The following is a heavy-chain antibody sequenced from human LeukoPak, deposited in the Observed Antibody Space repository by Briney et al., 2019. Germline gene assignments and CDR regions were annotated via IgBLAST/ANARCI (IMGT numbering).Heavy chain of an antibody. D-gene: IGHD3-16*01. CDR2: LNPISGDI. Sequence: GGSLRLSCAASGFTFSYFSMNWVRQAPGKGLEWISYLNPISGDIWYADTVKGRFTISRDNAKNSQYLQMNSLIDEDTAVYHCVRDHHYAFDSWGQGTLVTVSS. CDR3: VRDHHYAFDS. V-gene: IGHV3-48*02. J-gene: IGHJ4*02. CDR1: GFTFSYFS.